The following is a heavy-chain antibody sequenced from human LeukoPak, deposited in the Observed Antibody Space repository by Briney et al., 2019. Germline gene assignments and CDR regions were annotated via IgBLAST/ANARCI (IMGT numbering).Heavy chain of an antibody. Sequence: ASVKVSCKASGGTFSSYGISWVGQAPGQGLEWMGRIIPIFGTANYAQKFQGRVTITTDESTSTAYMELSSLRSEDTAVYYCATRPYYYDSSGYYYEGGNWFDPWGQGTLVTVSS. CDR3: ATRPYYYDSSGYYYEGGNWFDP. J-gene: IGHJ5*02. CDR1: GGTFSSYG. CDR2: IIPIFGTA. D-gene: IGHD3-22*01. V-gene: IGHV1-69*05.